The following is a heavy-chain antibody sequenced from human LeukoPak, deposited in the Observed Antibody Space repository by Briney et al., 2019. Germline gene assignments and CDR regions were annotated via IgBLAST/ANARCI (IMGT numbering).Heavy chain of an antibody. D-gene: IGHD5-18*01. CDR3: AKDLPEYSFGRMFDY. CDR1: GGSFSGYY. CDR2: ISGSGGST. V-gene: IGHV3-23*01. Sequence: ETLSLTCAVYGGSFSGYYWSWVRQAPGKGLEWVSTISGSGGSTYYADSVKGRFTISRDNSKNTLCLQMNSLRAEDTAVYYCAKDLPEYSFGRMFDYWGQGTLVTVSS. J-gene: IGHJ4*02.